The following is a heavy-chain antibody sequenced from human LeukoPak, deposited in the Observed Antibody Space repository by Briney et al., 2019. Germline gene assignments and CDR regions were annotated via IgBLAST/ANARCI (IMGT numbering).Heavy chain of an antibody. CDR2: IYTSGST. V-gene: IGHV4-4*07. Sequence: SETLSLTCTVSGGSISSYYWSWIRQPAGKGLEWIGRIYTSGSTNYNPSLKSRVTMSVDTSKNQFSLELSSVTPADTVVYYCARDWADWDDFDIWGKGTMVTVSS. CDR3: ARDWADWDDFDI. CDR1: GGSISSYY. J-gene: IGHJ3*02. D-gene: IGHD3/OR15-3a*01.